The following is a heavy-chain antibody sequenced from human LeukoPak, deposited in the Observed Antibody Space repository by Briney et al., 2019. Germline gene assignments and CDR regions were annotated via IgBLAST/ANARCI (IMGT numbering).Heavy chain of an antibody. CDR3: ARGGPGAYFDY. CDR1: GFTFSTYW. J-gene: IGHJ4*02. D-gene: IGHD1-14*01. V-gene: IGHV3-74*01. CDR2: INGDGRET. Sequence: PGGSLRLSCVASGFTFSTYWMHWVRQAPGKGLVWVSRINGDGRETTYGDSVKGRFTISRDNAKNTLFLQMNSLRAEDTAVFYCARGGPGAYFDYWGQGTLVTVSS.